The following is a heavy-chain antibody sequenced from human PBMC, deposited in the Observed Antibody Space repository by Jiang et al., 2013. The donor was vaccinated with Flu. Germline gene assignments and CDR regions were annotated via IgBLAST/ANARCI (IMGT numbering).Heavy chain of an antibody. CDR1: GFTFSSYA. CDR2: ISYDGSNK. CDR3: ARDWYYYDSSGSSGY. D-gene: IGHD3-22*01. V-gene: IGHV3-30-3*01. Sequence: QLVESGGGVVQPGRSLRLSCAASGFTFSSYAMHWVRQAPGKGLEWVAVISYDGSNKYYADSVKGRFTISRDNSKNTLYLQMNSLRAKDTAVYYCARDWYYYDSSGSSGYWGQGTLVTVSS. J-gene: IGHJ4*02.